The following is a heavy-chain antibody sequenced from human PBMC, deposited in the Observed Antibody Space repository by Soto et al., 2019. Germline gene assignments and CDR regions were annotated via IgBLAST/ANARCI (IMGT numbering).Heavy chain of an antibody. CDR2: ISAYNGNT. CDR1: GYSFTSYW. V-gene: IGHV1-18*04. CDR3: ARDRHGSYDFWSGPEPAFDI. Sequence: PGESLKISCKGSGYSFTSYWISWVRQIPGQGLEWMGWISAYNGNTNYAQKLQGRVTMTTDTSTSTAYMELRSLRSDDTAVYYCARDRHGSYDFWSGPEPAFDIWGQGTMVTVSS. D-gene: IGHD3-3*01. J-gene: IGHJ3*02.